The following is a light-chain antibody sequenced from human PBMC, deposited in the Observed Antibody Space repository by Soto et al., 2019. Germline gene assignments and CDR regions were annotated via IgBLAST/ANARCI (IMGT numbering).Light chain of an antibody. V-gene: IGKV1-39*01. J-gene: IGKJ2*01. Sequence: DIRMTQSPSSLSASVGDRDTITCRASQSISSYLNWYQQKPGKAPKLLIYAASSLQSGVPSRFSGSGSGTDFTLTISSLQPEDFATYYCQQSYSTPYTFGQGPKVDIK. CDR3: QQSYSTPYT. CDR1: QSISSY. CDR2: AAS.